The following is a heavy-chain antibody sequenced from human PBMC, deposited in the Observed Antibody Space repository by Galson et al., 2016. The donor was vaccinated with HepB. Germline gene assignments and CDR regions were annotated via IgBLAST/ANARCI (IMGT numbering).Heavy chain of an antibody. CDR1: GFTFSNYY. CDR3: ARDPEWELTLDV. Sequence: SLRLSCAASGFTFSNYYMHWVRHSPGEGLMWVSQIKGNGGEIAYANSVRGRFTISRDNAKNTLYLQMNSLSADDTGVYYCARDPEWELTLDVCGRGTTVTVSS. CDR2: IKGNGGEI. D-gene: IGHD1-26*01. J-gene: IGHJ6*02. V-gene: IGHV3-74*03.